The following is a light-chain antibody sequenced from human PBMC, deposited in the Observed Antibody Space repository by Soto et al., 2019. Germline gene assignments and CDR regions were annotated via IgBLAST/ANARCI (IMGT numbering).Light chain of an antibody. V-gene: IGKV3-15*01. J-gene: IGKJ1*01. Sequence: EKVRTQSPDTLSVSPGERATLSCRASQSVSTSLAWXQQKPGQAPRLLISGASTRAAGIPARFSGSGSGTEFTLTIGRLQSEDFAVYYCHQYNGWPRTFGQGTKVDI. CDR3: HQYNGWPRT. CDR2: GAS. CDR1: QSVSTS.